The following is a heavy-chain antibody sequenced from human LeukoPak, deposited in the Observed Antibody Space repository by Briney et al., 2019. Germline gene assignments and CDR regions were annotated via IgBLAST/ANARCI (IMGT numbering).Heavy chain of an antibody. D-gene: IGHD2-21*01. J-gene: IGHJ5*02. V-gene: IGHV3-7*01. CDR1: GFTFSLYW. CDR3: VRQLIRFWFDP. Sequence: GGSLRLSCAASGFTFSLYWMTWVRQSPGKGLEWVADINPDGSQKYSVDSVKGRFTISRDNAKNSMFLQMNSLRVDDTATYYCVRQLIRFWFDPWGQGTRVTVSS. CDR2: INPDGSQK.